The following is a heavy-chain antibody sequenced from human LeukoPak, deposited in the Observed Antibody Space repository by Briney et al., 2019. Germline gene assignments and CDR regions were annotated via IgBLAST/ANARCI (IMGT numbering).Heavy chain of an antibody. Sequence: HPGGSLRLSCAASGFTFSSYAMSWVRQAPGKGLEWVSAISGSGGSTYYADSVKGRFTISRDNSKNTLYLQMNSLRAEDTAVYYCAKGGLYCSSTSCYADRLGYWGQGTLVTVPS. CDR2: ISGSGGST. CDR1: GFTFSSYA. V-gene: IGHV3-23*01. CDR3: AKGGLYCSSTSCYADRLGY. J-gene: IGHJ4*02. D-gene: IGHD2-2*01.